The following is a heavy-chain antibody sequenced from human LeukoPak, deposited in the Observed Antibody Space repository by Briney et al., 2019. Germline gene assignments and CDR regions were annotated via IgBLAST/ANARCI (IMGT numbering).Heavy chain of an antibody. J-gene: IGHJ4*02. V-gene: IGHV5-51*01. CDR2: IYPGDSDT. CDR3: ARHVPTYYYDSSGYPDY. CDR1: GYSFTSYW. D-gene: IGHD3-22*01. Sequence: GASLQISCKGSGYSFTSYWIGWVRQMPGKGLEWMGIIYPGDSDTRYSPSFQGQVTISADKSISTAYPQWSSLKASDTAMYYCARHVPTYYYDSSGYPDYWGQGTLVTVSS.